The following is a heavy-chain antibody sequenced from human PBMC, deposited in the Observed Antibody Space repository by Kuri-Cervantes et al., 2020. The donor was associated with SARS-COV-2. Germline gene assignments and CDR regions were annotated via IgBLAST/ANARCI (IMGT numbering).Heavy chain of an antibody. CDR2: INPNSGGT. CDR1: GYTFTSYY. Sequence: ASVKVSCKASGYTFTSYYMHWVRQAPGQGLEWMGIINPNSGGTNYAQKFQGRVTMTRDTSISTAYMELSRLRSDDTAVYYCARDPSYYDSSGYYSPDAPQFDYWGQGTLVTVSS. J-gene: IGHJ4*02. D-gene: IGHD3-22*01. CDR3: ARDPSYYDSSGYYSPDAPQFDY. V-gene: IGHV1-2*02.